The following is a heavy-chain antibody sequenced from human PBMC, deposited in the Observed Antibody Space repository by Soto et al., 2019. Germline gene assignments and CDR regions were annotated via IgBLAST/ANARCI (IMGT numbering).Heavy chain of an antibody. CDR3: SRVDPGETSPFDH. J-gene: IGHJ4*02. CDR1: GYIFTSYD. Sequence: ASVKVSCKASGYIFTSYDIHWVRQAPGQGLEWMGWINPFDGSRLFAQSFQGRVTMTRDTSTSTVYMELSSLRSEDTAVYYCSRVDPGETSPFDHWGQGTLVTVSS. D-gene: IGHD3-10*01. V-gene: IGHV1-46*03. CDR2: INPFDGSR.